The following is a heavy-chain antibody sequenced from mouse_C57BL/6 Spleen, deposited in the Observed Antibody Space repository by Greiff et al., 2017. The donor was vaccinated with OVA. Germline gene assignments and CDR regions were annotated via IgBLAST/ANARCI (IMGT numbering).Heavy chain of an antibody. CDR3: ATYGTSYAMDY. J-gene: IGHJ4*01. CDR1: GYALSSSW. Sequence: VKLQQSGPELVKPGASVKISCKASGYALSSSWMNWVKQRPGKGLEWIGRIYPGDGDTNYNGKFKGKATLTADKSSSTAYMQLSSLTSEDSAVYFCATYGTSYAMDYWGQGTSVTVSS. V-gene: IGHV1-82*01. CDR2: IYPGDGDT. D-gene: IGHD2-1*01.